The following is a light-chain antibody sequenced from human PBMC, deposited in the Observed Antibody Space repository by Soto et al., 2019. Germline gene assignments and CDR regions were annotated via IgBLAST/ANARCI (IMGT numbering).Light chain of an antibody. Sequence: QSVLTQSPSVSGALGQRVTISCTGSRSNIGTRYDVHWYQQLPGTAPKLLIYANSNRPSGVPDRFSGSKSGTSASLAITGLRAEDEADYYCQSYDTSLSAWVFGGGTKLTVL. CDR2: ANS. CDR1: RSNIGTRYD. V-gene: IGLV1-40*01. CDR3: QSYDTSLSAWV. J-gene: IGLJ3*02.